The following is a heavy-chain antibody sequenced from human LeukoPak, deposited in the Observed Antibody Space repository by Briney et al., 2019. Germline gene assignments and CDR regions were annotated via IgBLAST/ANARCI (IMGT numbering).Heavy chain of an antibody. Sequence: RAGGSLRLSCAASGFTFSSYGMSWVRQAPGKGLEWVSAIGGRDGSTYYADSVKGRFTISRDNSKNTLYVQMNSLRAEDTAVYYCAKGHYYGSGSLDYWGQGTLVTVPS. V-gene: IGHV3-23*01. CDR2: IGGRDGST. CDR3: AKGHYYGSGSLDY. D-gene: IGHD3-10*01. J-gene: IGHJ4*02. CDR1: GFTFSSYG.